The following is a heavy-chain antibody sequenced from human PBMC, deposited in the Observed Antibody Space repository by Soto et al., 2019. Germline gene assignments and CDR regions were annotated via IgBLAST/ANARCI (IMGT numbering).Heavy chain of an antibody. CDR3: ARGAEMFTVTKGYYYYMDV. Sequence: QVQLVQSGAEVKKPGSSVKVSCKASGDTFSNHTISWVRQAPGQGLEWMGRIIPILGVANYAQKFQGRVTITADKSTSTAYMELSSFRSADTAVYYCARGAEMFTVTKGYYYYMDVWGKGTTVTVSS. CDR2: IIPILGVA. D-gene: IGHD4-17*01. CDR1: GDTFSNHT. V-gene: IGHV1-69*04. J-gene: IGHJ6*03.